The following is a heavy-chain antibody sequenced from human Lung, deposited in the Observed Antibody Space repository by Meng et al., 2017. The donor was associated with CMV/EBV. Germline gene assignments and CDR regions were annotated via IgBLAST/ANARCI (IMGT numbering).Heavy chain of an antibody. CDR3: ARDPGFEALDF. D-gene: IGHD3-10*01. Sequence: GGSLRLSCAASGFTFRTSWMSWVRQAPGRGLEWVANIKHDGSEEYYVDSLTGRFTISRDNAKNSLYLQMNSLRAEDTALYYCARDPGFEALDFWGQGTLVTVSS. J-gene: IGHJ4*02. V-gene: IGHV3-7*01. CDR2: IKHDGSEE. CDR1: GFTFRTSW.